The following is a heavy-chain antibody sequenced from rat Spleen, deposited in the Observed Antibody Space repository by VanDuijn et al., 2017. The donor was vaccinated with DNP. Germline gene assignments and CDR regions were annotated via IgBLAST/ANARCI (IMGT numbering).Heavy chain of an antibody. V-gene: IGHV2-72*01. D-gene: IGHD1-4*01. Sequence: QVQLEESGPGLMQPSETLSLTCTVSGFSLTSNGVGWVRQPLGKGLVWMGTIWAGGSTNYNSAVQSRLSISSDNSQSQVFLKMNSLQTEDTAIYFGTRGRAYFDYWGQGVRVTVSS. CDR1: GFSLTSNG. CDR3: TRGRAYFDY. J-gene: IGHJ2*01. CDR2: IWAGGST.